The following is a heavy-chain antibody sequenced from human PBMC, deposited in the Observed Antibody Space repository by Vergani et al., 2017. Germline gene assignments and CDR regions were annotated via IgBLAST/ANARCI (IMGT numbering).Heavy chain of an antibody. CDR1: GGSISSGCYY. CDR3: ARGPSDYDFWSGYYKGNWFDP. CDR2: IYYSGST. Sequence: QVQLQESGPGLVKPSQTLSLTCTVSGGSISSGCYYWSWIRQHPGKGLEWIGYIYYSGSTYYNPSLKSRVTISVDTSKNQFSLKLSSVTAADTAVYYCARGPSDYDFWSGYYKGNWFDPWGQGTLVTVSS. V-gene: IGHV4-31*03. J-gene: IGHJ5*02. D-gene: IGHD3-3*01.